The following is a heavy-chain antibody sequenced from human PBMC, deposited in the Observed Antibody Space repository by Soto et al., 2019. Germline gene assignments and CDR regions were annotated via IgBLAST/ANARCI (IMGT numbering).Heavy chain of an antibody. CDR2: IIPIFGTA. V-gene: IGHV1-69*01. D-gene: IGHD3-10*01. CDR1: GGTFSSYA. Sequence: QVQLVQSGAEVKKPGSSVKVSCKASGGTFSSYAISWVRQAPGQGLEWMGGIIPIFGTANYAQKFQGRVTITADEFTSTAYMELSSLRSEDTAVYYCARVITMVRGVIIRGYFDYWGQGTLVTVSS. CDR3: ARVITMVRGVIIRGYFDY. J-gene: IGHJ4*02.